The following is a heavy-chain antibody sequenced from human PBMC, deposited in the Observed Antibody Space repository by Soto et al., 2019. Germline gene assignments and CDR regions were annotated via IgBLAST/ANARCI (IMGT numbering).Heavy chain of an antibody. CDR3: ARVVRYFDTPYGMDV. J-gene: IGHJ6*02. D-gene: IGHD3-9*01. V-gene: IGHV3-23*01. Sequence: EVLLLESGEGLVQPGGSLKLSCAASGFTFSNYAMSWVRQAPGKGLEWVSGIGSSGSNTYYADSVKGRFTISRDNSKNTLFLQMNSLRAEDTAEYYCARVVRYFDTPYGMDVWGQGTTVTVSS. CDR1: GFTFSNYA. CDR2: IGSSGSNT.